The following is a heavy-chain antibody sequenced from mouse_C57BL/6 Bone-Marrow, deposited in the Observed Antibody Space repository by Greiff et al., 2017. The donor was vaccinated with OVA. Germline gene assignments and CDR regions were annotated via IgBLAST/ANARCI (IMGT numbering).Heavy chain of an antibody. Sequence: VHLVESGAELARPGASVKLSCKASGYTFTSYGISWVKQRTGQGLEWIGEIYPRSGNTYYNEKFKGKATLTADKSSSTAYMELRSLTSEDSAVYFCALLFLWYFDVWGTGTTVTVSS. CDR1: GYTFTSYG. J-gene: IGHJ1*03. CDR2: IYPRSGNT. V-gene: IGHV1-81*01. CDR3: ALLFLWYFDV. D-gene: IGHD1-1*01.